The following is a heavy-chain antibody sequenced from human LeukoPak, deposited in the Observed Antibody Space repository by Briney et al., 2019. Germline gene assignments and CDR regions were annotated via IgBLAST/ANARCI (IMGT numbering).Heavy chain of an antibody. CDR1: VYTLTELS. J-gene: IGHJ6*02. CDR3: ATDHSVFGGSYYYYYGMDV. CDR2: FDPEDGET. D-gene: IGHD1-26*01. V-gene: IGHV1-24*01. Sequence: GASVKVSCTLSVYTLTELSMHWVRQAPGNGLEAMGGFDPEDGETIYAQKFQGRVTMTEDTSTDTAYMELSRLRSEDTAVYYCATDHSVFGGSYYYYYGMDVWGQGTTVTVSS.